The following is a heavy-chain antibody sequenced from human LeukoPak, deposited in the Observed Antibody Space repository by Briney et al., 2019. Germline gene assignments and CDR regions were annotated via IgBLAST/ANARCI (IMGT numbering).Heavy chain of an antibody. CDR3: ARVRKVSWFDP. Sequence: SETLSLTCTVSGGSISSYYWSWIRQPPGKGLEWIGYIYYSGSTNYNPPLKSRVTISVDTSKNQFSLKLSSVTAADTAVYYCARVRKVSWFDPWGQGTLVTVSS. CDR2: IYYSGST. CDR1: GGSISSYY. D-gene: IGHD3-22*01. J-gene: IGHJ5*02. V-gene: IGHV4-59*01.